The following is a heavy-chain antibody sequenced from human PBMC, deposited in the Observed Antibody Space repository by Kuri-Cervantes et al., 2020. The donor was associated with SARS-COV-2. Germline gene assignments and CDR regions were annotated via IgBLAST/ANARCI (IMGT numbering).Heavy chain of an antibody. Sequence: GESLEISCAASGFTFSNYDIHWVRQAPGKGLEWVAVISYDGSNKYYADSVKGRFTISRDNSKNTLYLQMNSLRAEDTSVYYCAKDSRNWGVLDYWGQGTLVTVSS. CDR1: GFTFSNYD. CDR3: AKDSRNWGVLDY. D-gene: IGHD7-27*01. CDR2: ISYDGSNK. V-gene: IGHV3-30*18. J-gene: IGHJ4*02.